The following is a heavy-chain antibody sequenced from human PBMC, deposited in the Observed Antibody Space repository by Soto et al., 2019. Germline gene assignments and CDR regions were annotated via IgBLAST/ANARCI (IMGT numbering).Heavy chain of an antibody. CDR2: MNNIGRT. CDR1: AASSSSFY. V-gene: IGHV4-59*01. CDR3: ARSFCRDAVRCNWFDP. J-gene: IGHJ5*02. D-gene: IGHD2-8*01. Sequence: QVQLQESGPGLVKPSETLSLTCTVSAASSSSFYWSWIRQPPGKGLEWIGYMNNIGRTNYNPSLKSRVTKSLDTSKNQFSLNLTSVIAADTAVYYCARSFCRDAVRCNWFDPWGQGTLVTVSS.